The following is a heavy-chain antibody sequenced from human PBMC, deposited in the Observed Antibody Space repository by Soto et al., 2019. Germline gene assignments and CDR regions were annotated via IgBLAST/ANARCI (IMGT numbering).Heavy chain of an antibody. V-gene: IGHV4-30-4*01. J-gene: IGHJ4*02. CDR3: ARVLTGRIVGGMVHFDY. Sequence: PSETLSLTCTVSGGSISSGDYYWSWIRQPPGKGLEWIGYIYYSGSTYYNPSLKSRVTISVDTSKNQFSLKLSSVTAADTAVYYCARVLTGRIVGGMVHFDYSDRGTLVTVAS. CDR1: GGSISSGDYY. CDR2: IYYSGST. D-gene: IGHD1-26*01.